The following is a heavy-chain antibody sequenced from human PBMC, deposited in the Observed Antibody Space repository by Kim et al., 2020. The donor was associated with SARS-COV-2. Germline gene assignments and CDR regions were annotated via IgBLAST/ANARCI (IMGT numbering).Heavy chain of an antibody. V-gene: IGHV3-23*01. Sequence: VKGRLTISRDNSKNTMYLQMNSLRAEDTAVYYCAKELLWFRELTSYYFDYWGQGTLVTVSS. CDR3: AKELLWFRELTSYYFDY. D-gene: IGHD3-10*01. J-gene: IGHJ4*02.